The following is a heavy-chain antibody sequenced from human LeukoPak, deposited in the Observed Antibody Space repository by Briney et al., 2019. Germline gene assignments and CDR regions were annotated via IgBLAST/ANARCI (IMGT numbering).Heavy chain of an antibody. CDR2: ISASDGST. CDR1: GFTFSNYG. D-gene: IGHD6-19*01. V-gene: IGHV3-23*01. CDR3: AKLTSGWYEDF. Sequence: GGSLRLSCAASGFTFSNYGMTWVRQAPGKGLEWVSAISASDGSTYCVDSVKGRFTISRDFSKNTLYLQMDSLRAEDTAVYYCAKLTSGWYEDFWGQGTLVTVSS. J-gene: IGHJ4*02.